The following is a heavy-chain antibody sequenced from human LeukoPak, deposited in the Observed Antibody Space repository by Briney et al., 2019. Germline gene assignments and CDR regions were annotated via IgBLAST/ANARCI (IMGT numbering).Heavy chain of an antibody. J-gene: IGHJ6*02. CDR2: ISYSGST. CDR3: VRGADV. CDR1: GGSINNGDYY. V-gene: IGHV4-30-4*01. Sequence: SETLSLTCTVSGGSINNGDYYWSWIRQPPGKGLEWIGYISYSGSTYYNPSLKSRISISADTSKNQFPLKLSSATATDTAVYYCVRGADVWGQGTTVTVSS.